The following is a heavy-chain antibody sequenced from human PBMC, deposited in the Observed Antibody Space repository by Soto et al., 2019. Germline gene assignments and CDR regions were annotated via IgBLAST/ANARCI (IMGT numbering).Heavy chain of an antibody. CDR2: MYYSGST. D-gene: IGHD6-6*01. V-gene: IGHV4-30-4*01. CDR1: GGSISSGGYY. CDR3: AGRVMGSSDV. J-gene: IGHJ6*02. Sequence: SQTLSLTCTVSGGSISSGGYYWRWIRQPPGKGLGWIGYMYYSGSTYYNPSLKNRVTISVDTSKNQFSLKLSSVTAADTAVYYCAGRVMGSSDVGGQGTTAIVSS.